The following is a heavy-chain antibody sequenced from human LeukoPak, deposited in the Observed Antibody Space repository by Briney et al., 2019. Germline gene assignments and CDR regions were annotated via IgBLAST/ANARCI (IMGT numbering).Heavy chain of an antibody. Sequence: ASVKVCCKVSGYTLTELSMHWVRQAPGKGLEWMGGFDPEDGETIYAQKFQGRVTMTEDTSTDTAYVELSSLRSEDTAVYYCATGDVLRYFDWFSNWGQGTLVTVSS. CDR1: GYTLTELS. V-gene: IGHV1-24*01. CDR3: ATGDVLRYFDWFSN. CDR2: FDPEDGET. J-gene: IGHJ4*02. D-gene: IGHD3-9*01.